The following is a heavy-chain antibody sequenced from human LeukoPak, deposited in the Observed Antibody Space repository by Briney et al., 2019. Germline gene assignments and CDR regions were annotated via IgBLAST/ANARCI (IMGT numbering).Heavy chain of an antibody. D-gene: IGHD3-10*01. Sequence: ASVKVSCKASGYTFTSYDINWVRQAPGQGLEWMGIINPSGGSTSYAQKFQGRVTMTRDTSTSTVYMELSSLRSEDTAVYYCARDQGFRGLPLYYWGQGTLVTVSS. CDR3: ARDQGFRGLPLYY. J-gene: IGHJ4*02. CDR2: INPSGGST. CDR1: GYTFTSYD. V-gene: IGHV1-46*01.